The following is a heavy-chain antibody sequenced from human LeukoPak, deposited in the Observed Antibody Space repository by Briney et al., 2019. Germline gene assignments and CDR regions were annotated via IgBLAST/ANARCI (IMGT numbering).Heavy chain of an antibody. V-gene: IGHV3-15*07. D-gene: IGHD3-22*01. CDR3: ALGSANYDRSDFDC. CDR1: GFTFTNTW. J-gene: IGHJ4*02. Sequence: GGSLRLSCVASGFTFTNTWINWVRQAPGRGLEWVGRIRSKAAGGTTEYAAPVKGRFTISRDDSKNTLYLQMNSLITDDTAVYYCALGSANYDRSDFDCWGQGTLVTVSS. CDR2: IRSKAAGGTT.